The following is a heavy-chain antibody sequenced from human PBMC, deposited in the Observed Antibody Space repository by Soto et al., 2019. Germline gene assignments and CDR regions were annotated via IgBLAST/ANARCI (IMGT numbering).Heavy chain of an antibody. Sequence: GGSLRLSCAASGFTFSDYYMSWIRQAPGKGLEWVSYISSSGSTIYYADSVKGRFTISRDNAKNSLYLQMNSLRAEDTAVYYCARVHRGYCSGGSCSQQGYYYYYMDVWGKGTTVTVSS. J-gene: IGHJ6*03. V-gene: IGHV3-11*01. CDR1: GFTFSDYY. CDR3: ARVHRGYCSGGSCSQQGYYYYYMDV. D-gene: IGHD2-15*01. CDR2: ISSSGSTI.